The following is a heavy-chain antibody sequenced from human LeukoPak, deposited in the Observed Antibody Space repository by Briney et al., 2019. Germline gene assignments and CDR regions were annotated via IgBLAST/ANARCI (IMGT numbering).Heavy chain of an antibody. CDR3: ASGEGIAARLTPFDY. D-gene: IGHD6-6*01. Sequence: ASVKVSCKASGYTFTGYYMHWVRQAPGQGLEWMGWINPNSGGTNYAQKFQGRVTMTRDTSISTAYMELSRLRSDDTAVYYCASGEGIAARLTPFDYWGQGTLVTVSS. V-gene: IGHV1-2*02. CDR2: INPNSGGT. CDR1: GYTFTGYY. J-gene: IGHJ4*02.